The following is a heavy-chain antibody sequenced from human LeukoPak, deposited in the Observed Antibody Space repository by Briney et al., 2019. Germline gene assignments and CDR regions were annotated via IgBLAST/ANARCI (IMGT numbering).Heavy chain of an antibody. J-gene: IGHJ6*02. CDR2: ISSNGGST. Sequence: GGSLRLSCAASGFTLSTYNMNWVRQAPGKGLEYVSAISSNGGSTYYANSVKGRFTISRDNSKNTLYLQMGSLRAEDMAVYYCARAIEDYYYYYGMDVWGQGTTVTVSS. D-gene: IGHD3-16*02. V-gene: IGHV3-64*01. CDR1: GFTLSTYN. CDR3: ARAIEDYYYYYGMDV.